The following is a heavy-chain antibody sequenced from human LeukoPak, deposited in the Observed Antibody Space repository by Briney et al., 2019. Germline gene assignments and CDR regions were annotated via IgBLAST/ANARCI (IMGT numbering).Heavy chain of an antibody. CDR1: GGSFSGCY. CDR2: INHSGST. D-gene: IGHD3-22*01. V-gene: IGHV4-34*01. CDR3: ASGDYYDSSGYSAFDY. Sequence: TSETLSLTCAVYGGSFSGCYWSWIRQPPGKGLEWIGEINHSGSTNYNPSLKSRVTISVDTSKNQFSLKLSSVTAADTAVYYCASGDYYDSSGYSAFDYWGQGTLVTVSS. J-gene: IGHJ4*02.